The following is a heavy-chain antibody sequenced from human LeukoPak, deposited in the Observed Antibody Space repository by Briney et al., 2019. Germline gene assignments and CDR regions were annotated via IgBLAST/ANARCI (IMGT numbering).Heavy chain of an antibody. Sequence: GGSLRLSCAASGFTFSNAWMSWVRQTPGKGLEWVAAFSGSGTSTYYADSVKGRFTISRDNSKNILFLQMSSLRVEDTAIYYCAKDSRLLRGVVTTAFDSWGQGTLVTVSS. D-gene: IGHD3-3*01. CDR2: FSGSGTST. V-gene: IGHV3-23*01. CDR3: AKDSRLLRGVVTTAFDS. CDR1: GFTFSNAW. J-gene: IGHJ4*02.